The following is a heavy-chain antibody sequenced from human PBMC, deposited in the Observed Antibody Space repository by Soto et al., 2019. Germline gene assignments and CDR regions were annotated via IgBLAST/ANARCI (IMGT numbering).Heavy chain of an antibody. CDR1: GFTFSSYA. CDR2: ISGSGGST. J-gene: IGHJ6*02. V-gene: IGHV3-23*01. CDR3: AKGGYSYGYYYGMDV. D-gene: IGHD5-18*01. Sequence: GGSLRLSCAASGFTFSSYAMSWVRQAPGKGLEWVSAISGSGGSTYYADSVKGRFTISRDNSKNTLYLQMNSLRAEDTAVYYCAKGGYSYGYYYGMDVWGQGTTVTVSS.